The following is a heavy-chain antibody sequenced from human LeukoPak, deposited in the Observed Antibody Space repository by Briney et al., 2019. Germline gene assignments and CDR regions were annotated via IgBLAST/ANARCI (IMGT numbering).Heavy chain of an antibody. CDR1: GGSLSSYY. CDR2: IYYSGSP. D-gene: IGHD6-19*01. CDR3: ARGIAVAGIVSDYYYYGMDV. V-gene: IGHV4-59*08. J-gene: IGHJ6*02. Sequence: PSETLSLTCTVSGGSLSSYYWSWIRQPPGKGLEWIGYIYYSGSPNYNPSLKSRVTISIHTSKKQFSLKLSSVTAADTAVYYCARGIAVAGIVSDYYYYGMDVWGQGTTVTVSS.